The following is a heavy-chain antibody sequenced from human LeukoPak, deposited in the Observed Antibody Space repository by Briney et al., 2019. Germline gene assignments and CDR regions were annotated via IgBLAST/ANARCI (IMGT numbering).Heavy chain of an antibody. CDR2: ISPSGAST. J-gene: IGHJ3*02. V-gene: IGHV1-46*01. CDR1: GYTFTSYY. Sequence: ASVKVSCKASGYTFTSYYMHGVRQAPGQGLEWMGIISPSGASTTYAQNFQGRVTMTRDMSTSTLYMELSSLKSEDTAVYYCARVKSYYYDTSDKDAFDIWGQGTMVTVSS. D-gene: IGHD3-22*01. CDR3: ARVKSYYYDTSDKDAFDI.